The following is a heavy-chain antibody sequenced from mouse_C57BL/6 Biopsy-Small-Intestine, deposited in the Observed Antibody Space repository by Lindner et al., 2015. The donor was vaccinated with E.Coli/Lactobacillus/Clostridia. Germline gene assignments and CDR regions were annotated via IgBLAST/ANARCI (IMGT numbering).Heavy chain of an antibody. CDR1: GYTFSTYF. CDR2: INTGNGYT. Sequence: SVKVSCKTSGYTFSTYFTHWVRHVPGQRLEWMGWINTGNGYTKYSQKFQDRVTFTRDTSASTAYMELSSLRSEDTAIYYCTRGYYDSTTGFTIDYWGQGTLVTVSS. J-gene: IGHJ4*01. V-gene: IGHV1-84*02. CDR3: TRGYYDSTTGFTIDY. D-gene: IGHD2-4*01.